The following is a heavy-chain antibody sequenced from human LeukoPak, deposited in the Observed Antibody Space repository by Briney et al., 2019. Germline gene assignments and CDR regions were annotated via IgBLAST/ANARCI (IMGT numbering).Heavy chain of an antibody. CDR3: ARDPGAYSSSPIDY. J-gene: IGHJ4*02. CDR1: GFTFSSYS. V-gene: IGHV3-21*01. Sequence: GGSLRLSCAASGFTFSSYSMNWVRQAPGKGLEWVAAISSSSSYIYSADSVKGRFTISRDNARNSLYLRMNSLRAEDTAVYYCARDPGAYSSSPIDYWGQGTLVTVSS. CDR2: ISSSSSYI. D-gene: IGHD6-6*01.